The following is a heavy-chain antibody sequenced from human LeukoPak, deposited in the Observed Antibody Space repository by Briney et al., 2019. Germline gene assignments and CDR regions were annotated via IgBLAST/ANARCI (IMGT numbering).Heavy chain of an antibody. J-gene: IGHJ3*02. CDR2: IYYSGST. V-gene: IGHV4-59*01. CDR1: GGSISSYY. D-gene: IGHD2-2*01. Sequence: SETLSLTCTVSGGSISSYYWSWIRQPPGKGLEWIGYIYYSGSTNYNPSLKSRVTISVDTSKNQFSLKLSSVTVADTAVYYCARDRLRYCSSTSCIDAFDIWGQGTMVTVSS. CDR3: ARDRLRYCSSTSCIDAFDI.